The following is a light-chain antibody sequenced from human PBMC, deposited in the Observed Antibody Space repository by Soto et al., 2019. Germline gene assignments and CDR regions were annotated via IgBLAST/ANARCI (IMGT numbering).Light chain of an antibody. CDR2: GAS. J-gene: IGKJ3*01. Sequence: EIVLTQSPGTLSLSPGERATLSCRASRSVSSRYLAWYQQKPGQAPNLLIYGASSKATGIPDRFSGSGSGTDFTLTISRLEPEDFAVYYCQQYDSSIFTFGPGTKVYIK. CDR3: QQYDSSIFT. CDR1: RSVSSRY. V-gene: IGKV3-20*01.